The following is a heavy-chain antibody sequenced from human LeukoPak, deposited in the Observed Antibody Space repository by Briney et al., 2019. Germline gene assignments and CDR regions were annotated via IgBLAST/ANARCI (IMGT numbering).Heavy chain of an antibody. J-gene: IGHJ5*02. CDR3: ARTSGEIVGGFDP. D-gene: IGHD1-26*01. V-gene: IGHV4-28*05. CDR2: IFHTGNI. CDR1: GFFSSSIW. Sequence: SETLSLTCDVSGFFSSSIWWVWMRQPPGKGLEWIGYIFHTGNIYYNPSLESRVTMSVDPSKKQFSLKLSSVTAVDTVVYYCARTSGEIVGGFDPWGQGTLVTVSS.